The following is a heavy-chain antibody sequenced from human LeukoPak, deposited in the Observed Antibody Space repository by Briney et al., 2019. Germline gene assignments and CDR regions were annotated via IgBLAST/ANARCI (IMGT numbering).Heavy chain of an antibody. CDR2: FDPEDGET. J-gene: IGHJ6*02. V-gene: IGHV1-24*01. CDR3: ATAVVVAASHYGMDV. D-gene: IGHD2-15*01. CDR1: GYTLTQLS. Sequence: GASVKVSCKVSGYTLTQLSMHWVRQAPGKGLEWRGGFDPEDGETIYAQKFQGRVTMTEDTSTDTAYMELSSPRSEDTAVYYCATAVVVAASHYGMDVWGQGTTVTVSS.